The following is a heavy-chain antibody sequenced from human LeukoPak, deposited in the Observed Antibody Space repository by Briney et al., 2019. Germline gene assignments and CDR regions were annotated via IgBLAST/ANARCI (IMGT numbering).Heavy chain of an antibody. CDR3: ARVFYDSSGWYFDY. Sequence: SETLSLTCAVSGGSISSGGYSWSWIRQPPGKGLEWVGYIYHSGSTYYNPSLKSRVTISVDRSKNQFSLKLSSVTAADTAVYYCARVFYDSSGWYFDYWGQGTLVTVSS. CDR2: IYHSGST. V-gene: IGHV4-30-2*01. CDR1: GGSISSGGYS. D-gene: IGHD3-22*01. J-gene: IGHJ4*02.